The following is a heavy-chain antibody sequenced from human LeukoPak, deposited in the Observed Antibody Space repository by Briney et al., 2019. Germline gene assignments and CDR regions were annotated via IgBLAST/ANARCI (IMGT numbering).Heavy chain of an antibody. CDR1: GGSISSYY. Sequence: SETLSLTCSVSGGSISSYYWSWIRQPPGKGLEWIGYIYYSGSTNYNPSLKSRVTISVDTSKNQFSLKLSSVTAADTAVYYCARHIAAAANFDYWGQGTLVTVSS. J-gene: IGHJ4*02. CDR3: ARHIAAAANFDY. D-gene: IGHD6-13*01. CDR2: IYYSGST. V-gene: IGHV4-59*01.